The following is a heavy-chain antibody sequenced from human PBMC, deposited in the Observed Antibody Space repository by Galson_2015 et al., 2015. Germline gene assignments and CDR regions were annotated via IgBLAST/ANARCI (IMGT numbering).Heavy chain of an antibody. CDR1: DSSISSDYY. V-gene: IGHV4-38-2*02. J-gene: IGHJ4*02. CDR2: IYHSRTT. D-gene: IGHD5-12*01. Sequence: ETLSLTCTVSDSSISSDYYWAWIRQPPGTGLEWVGSIYHSRTTYYNPSLKSRVTISLDTSKNQFSLKLSSVTAADTALYYCARLGGEWLRFFDFWGQGALVTVSS. CDR3: ARLGGEWLRFFDF.